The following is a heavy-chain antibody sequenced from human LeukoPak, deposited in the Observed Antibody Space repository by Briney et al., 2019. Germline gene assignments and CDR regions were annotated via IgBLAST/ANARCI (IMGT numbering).Heavy chain of an antibody. J-gene: IGHJ4*02. Sequence: SETLSLTCAVYGGSFSGYYWSWIRQPPGKGLEWIGEINHSGNTNYNPSLKSRVTISVDTSKNQFSLKLSSVTAADTAVYYCARALRGLPHFDYWGQGTLVTVSS. CDR3: ARALRGLPHFDY. CDR2: INHSGNT. V-gene: IGHV4-34*01. D-gene: IGHD3-10*01. CDR1: GGSFSGYY.